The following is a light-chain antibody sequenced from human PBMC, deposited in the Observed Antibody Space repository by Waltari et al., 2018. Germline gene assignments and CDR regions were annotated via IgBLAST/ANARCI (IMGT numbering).Light chain of an antibody. J-gene: IGKJ1*01. CDR1: QSVSSNY. Sequence: EIVLTQSPGTLSLSPGDTATLSCRASQSVSSNYLAWYQHKPGQAPILVIYDASTRATGIPDRFSGSGSGTDFTLTISRLEPEDFAVYYCQQYGSSPRTFGQGTKVEIK. CDR2: DAS. CDR3: QQYGSSPRT. V-gene: IGKV3-20*01.